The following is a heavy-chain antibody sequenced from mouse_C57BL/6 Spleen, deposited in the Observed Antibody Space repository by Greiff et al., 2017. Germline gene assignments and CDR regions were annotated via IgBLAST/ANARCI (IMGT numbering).Heavy chain of an antibody. V-gene: IGHV1-54*01. J-gene: IGHJ3*01. CDR3: ARGGYGGISYGFAY. D-gene: IGHD1-1*01. Sequence: QVQLQQSGAELVRPGTSVKVSCKASGYAFTNYLIEWVKQRPGQGLEWIGVINPGSGGTNYNEKFKGKATLTADKSSSTAYMQLSSLTSEDSAVYFCARGGYGGISYGFAYWGQGTLVTVSA. CDR2: INPGSGGT. CDR1: GYAFTNYL.